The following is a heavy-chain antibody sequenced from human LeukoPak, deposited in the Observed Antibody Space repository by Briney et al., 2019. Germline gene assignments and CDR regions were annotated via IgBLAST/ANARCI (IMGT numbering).Heavy chain of an antibody. CDR1: GFTFSSYA. Sequence: GGSLRLSCAASGFTFSSYAMSWVRQAPGKGLEWVSAISGSGGSTYYADSVKGRFTISRDKSKNTLYLQMNSLRAEDTAVYYCAKSRFGYDSAYYFDYWGQGTLVTVSS. D-gene: IGHD5-12*01. CDR2: ISGSGGST. V-gene: IGHV3-23*01. CDR3: AKSRFGYDSAYYFDY. J-gene: IGHJ4*02.